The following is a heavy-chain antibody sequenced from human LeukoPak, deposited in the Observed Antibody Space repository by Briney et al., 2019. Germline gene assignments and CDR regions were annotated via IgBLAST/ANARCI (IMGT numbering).Heavy chain of an antibody. CDR1: GYSFTAYY. D-gene: IGHD2-15*01. Sequence: GASVKVSCKASGYSFTAYYLHWVRQAPGQGLEWMGWIDPNSGATNYARKFQGRVTITRDTSIGTTYMELSSLISDDTAVYYCASEAFCGGGSYDLHRVASWGPGTLVTVSS. V-gene: IGHV1-2*02. CDR3: ASEAFCGGGSYDLHRVAS. J-gene: IGHJ4*02. CDR2: IDPNSGAT.